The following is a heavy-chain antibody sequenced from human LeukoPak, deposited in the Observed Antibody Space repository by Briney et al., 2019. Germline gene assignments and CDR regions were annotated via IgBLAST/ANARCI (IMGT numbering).Heavy chain of an antibody. CDR2: INHSGST. D-gene: IGHD5-24*01. Sequence: SETLSLTCAVYGGSFSGYYWSWIRQPPGKGLEWIGEINHSGSTNYNPSLKSRVTISVDTSKNQFSLKLSSVTAADTAVYYCARVSDRDGYNHDAFDIWGQGTMVTVSS. CDR1: GGSFSGYY. V-gene: IGHV4-34*01. J-gene: IGHJ3*02. CDR3: ARVSDRDGYNHDAFDI.